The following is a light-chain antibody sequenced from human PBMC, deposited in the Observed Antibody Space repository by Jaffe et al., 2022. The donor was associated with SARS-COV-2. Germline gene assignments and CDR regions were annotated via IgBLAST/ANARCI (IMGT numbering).Light chain of an antibody. Sequence: DIQMTQSPSSLSASVGDRVTITCQASQDIRNYLNWYQQKPGKVPKLLIYDASNLETGVPSRFSGSGSGTDFTFTISSLQAEDIATYYCQQFDDLPAFGGGTKVEIK. CDR1: QDIRNY. J-gene: IGKJ4*01. CDR3: QQFDDLPA. CDR2: DAS. V-gene: IGKV1-33*01.